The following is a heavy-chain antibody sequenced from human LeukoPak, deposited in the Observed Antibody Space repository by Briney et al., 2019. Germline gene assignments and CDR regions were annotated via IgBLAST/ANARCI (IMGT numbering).Heavy chain of an antibody. Sequence: PSETLSFTCSVSDGSIRTYYWSWIRQSPGQGLEWIGNIYYRGDINYNPSLKSRVIISIDTSKNQFSLKVTSLTAADTAVYYYATNKDWAEADWGQGTLVIVSS. CDR2: IYYRGDI. D-gene: IGHD3/OR15-3a*01. V-gene: IGHV4-59*03. J-gene: IGHJ4*02. CDR1: DGSIRTYY. CDR3: ATNKDWAEAD.